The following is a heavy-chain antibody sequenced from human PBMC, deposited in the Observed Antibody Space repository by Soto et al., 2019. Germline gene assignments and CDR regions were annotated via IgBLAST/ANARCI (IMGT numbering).Heavy chain of an antibody. V-gene: IGHV4-38-2*02. CDR3: ARDAVGAGRYGMDV. J-gene: IGHJ6*01. CDR1: GYSISSGYY. CDR2: IYHSGST. Sequence: SETLSLTCAVSGYSISSGYYWGWIRQPPGKGLEWIGSIYHSGSTYYNPSLNSRVTISVDTSKNQFSLKLSSVTAADTAVYYCARDAVGAGRYGMDVWGQGTTVTVSS. D-gene: IGHD1-26*01.